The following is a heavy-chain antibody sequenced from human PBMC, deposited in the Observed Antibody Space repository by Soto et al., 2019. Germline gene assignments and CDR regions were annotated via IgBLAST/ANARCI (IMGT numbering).Heavy chain of an antibody. Sequence: GVLRLSCAASGFDASVNYMTWVRQAPGKGLEWVSAINNAFNTFYADSVTGRLTISRDNSKNTLYLQMNSLRVEDTAMYYCVRENYYYGMDVWGQGTAVTVSS. CDR3: VRENYYYGMDV. CDR1: GFDASVNY. J-gene: IGHJ6*02. CDR2: INNAFNT. V-gene: IGHV3-66*01.